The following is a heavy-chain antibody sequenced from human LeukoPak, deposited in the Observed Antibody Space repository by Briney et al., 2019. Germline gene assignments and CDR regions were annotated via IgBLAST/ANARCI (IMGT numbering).Heavy chain of an antibody. D-gene: IGHD6-13*01. Sequence: PGGSLRLSCAASGFTFSSYAMHWVRQAPGKGLEWVAVISYDGSNKYYADSVKGRFTISRDNSKNTLYLQMNSLRAEDTAVYYCARGPFRDSSSWCRWFDPWGQGTLVTISS. J-gene: IGHJ5*02. CDR2: ISYDGSNK. V-gene: IGHV3-30-3*01. CDR3: ARGPFRDSSSWCRWFDP. CDR1: GFTFSSYA.